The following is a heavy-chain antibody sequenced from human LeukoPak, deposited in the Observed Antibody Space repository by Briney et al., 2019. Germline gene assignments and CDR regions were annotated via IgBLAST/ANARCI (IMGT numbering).Heavy chain of an antibody. CDR1: GFTFSSYG. J-gene: IGHJ6*03. D-gene: IGHD1-26*01. V-gene: IGHV3-48*01. CDR3: AKGHGWEASYYYYMDV. Sequence: GGSLRLSCAASGFTFSSYGMNWVRQAPGKGLECISYISDTSSTIYYADSVKGRFTISRDNSKNTLYLKMNSLRAEDTAVYYCAKGHGWEASYYYYMDVWGKGTTVTISS. CDR2: ISDTSSTI.